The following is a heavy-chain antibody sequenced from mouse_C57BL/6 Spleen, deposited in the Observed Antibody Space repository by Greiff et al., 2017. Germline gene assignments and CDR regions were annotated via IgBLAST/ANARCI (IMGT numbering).Heavy chain of an antibody. D-gene: IGHD1-1*01. Sequence: QVQLQQSGAELARPGASVKLSCKASGYTFTSYGISWVKQRTGQGLEWIGEIYPRSGNTYYNEKCKGKATLTADKSSSTAYMELRSLTSEDSAVYFCARGNDGSSPDYWGQGTTLTVSS. V-gene: IGHV1-81*01. CDR2: IYPRSGNT. J-gene: IGHJ2*01. CDR1: GYTFTSYG. CDR3: ARGNDGSSPDY.